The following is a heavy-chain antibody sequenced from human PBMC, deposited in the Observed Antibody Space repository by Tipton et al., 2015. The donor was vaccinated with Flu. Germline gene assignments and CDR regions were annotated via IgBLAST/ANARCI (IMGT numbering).Heavy chain of an antibody. CDR1: GGSFSAYY. CDR3: ASKVANWGVWEPLDY. V-gene: IGHV4-34*01. D-gene: IGHD7-27*01. CDR2: INHSGTT. J-gene: IGHJ4*01. Sequence: LRLSCAVYGGSFSAYYWSWIRQPPGKGLEWVGEINHSGTTNYNPSLTSRVTISADTSKKQFSLKLTSVTAADTAVYYCASKVANWGVWEPLDYWGPGTLATVSS.